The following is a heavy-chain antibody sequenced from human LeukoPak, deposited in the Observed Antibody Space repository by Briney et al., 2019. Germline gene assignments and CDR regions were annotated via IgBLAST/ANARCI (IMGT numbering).Heavy chain of an antibody. V-gene: IGHV4-38-2*02. D-gene: IGHD5-18*01. J-gene: IGHJ4*02. Sequence: SETLSLTCTVSGYSISSGYYWGWIRQPPGKGLEWIGSIYYSGSTYYNPSLKSRVTISVDTSKNQFSLKLSSVTAADTAVYHCARDHAKRGYSYGYTKNFDYWGQGTLVTVSS. CDR3: ARDHAKRGYSYGYTKNFDY. CDR2: IYYSGST. CDR1: GYSISSGYY.